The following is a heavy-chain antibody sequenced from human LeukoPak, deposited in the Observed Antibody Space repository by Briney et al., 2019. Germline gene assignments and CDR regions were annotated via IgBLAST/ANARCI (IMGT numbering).Heavy chain of an antibody. J-gene: IGHJ4*02. CDR3: AREAVVPSYFDY. V-gene: IGHV4-61*02. CDR2: IYTSGST. CDR1: GGSISSGSHY. D-gene: IGHD2-2*01. Sequence: PSETLSLTCTVSGGSISSGSHYWSWIRQPAGKGLEWIGRIYTSGSTNYNPSLKSRVTISVDTSKNQFSLKLSSVTAADTAVYYCAREAVVPSYFDYWGQGTLATVSS.